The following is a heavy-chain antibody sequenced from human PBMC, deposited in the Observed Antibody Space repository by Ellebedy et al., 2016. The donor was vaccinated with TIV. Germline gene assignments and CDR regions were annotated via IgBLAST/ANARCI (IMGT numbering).Heavy chain of an antibody. CDR3: ASPNHENRRYSYGDAFDI. CDR1: GGSISSSSYY. Sequence: SETLSLTCTVSGGSISSSSYYWGWIRQPPGKGLEWIGSIYYSGSTYYNPSLKSRVTISVDTSKNQFSLKLSSVTAADTAVYYCASPNHENRRYSYGDAFDIWGQGTMVTVSS. J-gene: IGHJ3*02. CDR2: IYYSGST. D-gene: IGHD5-18*01. V-gene: IGHV4-39*01.